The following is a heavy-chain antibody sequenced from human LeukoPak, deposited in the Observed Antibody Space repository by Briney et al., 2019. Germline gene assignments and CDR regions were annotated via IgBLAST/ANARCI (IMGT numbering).Heavy chain of an antibody. CDR2: IYYSGST. CDR3: ARLSPFYSKGPIDY. D-gene: IGHD4-11*01. V-gene: IGHV4-39*07. Sequence: PSETLSLTCTVSGGSIRSGGYYWGWIRQPPGKGLEWIATIYYSGSTYYNPSLKSRVTISVDTSTNQFSLKLSSVTAADTAVYYCARLSPFYSKGPIDYWGQGTLVTVSS. J-gene: IGHJ4*02. CDR1: GGSIRSGGYY.